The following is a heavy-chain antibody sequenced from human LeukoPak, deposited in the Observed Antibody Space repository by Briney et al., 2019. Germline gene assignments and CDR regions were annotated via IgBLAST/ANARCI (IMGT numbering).Heavy chain of an antibody. V-gene: IGHV4-39*01. D-gene: IGHD3-9*01. Sequence: SETLSLTCTVSGGSISSSRYYWGWIRQPPGKGLEWIGIIYYSGNTYCNPSLKSRVTISVDTSKNQFSLKLSSVTAADTAVYFCARSLTGYYIETIDYWGQGTLVTVSS. CDR1: GGSISSSRYY. CDR3: ARSLTGYYIETIDY. CDR2: IYYSGNT. J-gene: IGHJ4*02.